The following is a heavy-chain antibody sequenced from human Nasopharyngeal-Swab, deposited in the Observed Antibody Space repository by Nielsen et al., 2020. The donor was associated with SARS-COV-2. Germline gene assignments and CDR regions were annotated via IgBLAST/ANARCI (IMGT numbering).Heavy chain of an antibody. D-gene: IGHD6-13*01. CDR3: ARDLSIAAAGTEYFQH. CDR1: GFIFSSYS. Sequence: GESLKISCAASGFIFSSYSMTWVRRAPGKGLEWVSSISSGSTHIYYGDSVKGRFTISRDNSKNTLYLQMNSLRAEDTAVYYCARDLSIAAAGTEYFQHWGQGTLVTVSS. V-gene: IGHV3-21*01. CDR2: ISSGSTHI. J-gene: IGHJ1*01.